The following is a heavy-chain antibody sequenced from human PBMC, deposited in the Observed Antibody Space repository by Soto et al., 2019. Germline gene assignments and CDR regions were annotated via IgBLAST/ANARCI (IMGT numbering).Heavy chain of an antibody. J-gene: IGHJ6*02. CDR2: INPSGDSR. V-gene: IGHV1-46*01. CDR1: GFSFSDYF. Sequence: ASVKVSCKASGFSFSDYFMHWVRQAPGQGLEWMGIINPSGDSRNYAQKFQGRVTITRDTSTSTVYMDLSSLRYEDTAVYYCAAPVAVRRYGMDVWGQGTTVTVSS. D-gene: IGHD4-4*01. CDR3: AAPVAVRRYGMDV.